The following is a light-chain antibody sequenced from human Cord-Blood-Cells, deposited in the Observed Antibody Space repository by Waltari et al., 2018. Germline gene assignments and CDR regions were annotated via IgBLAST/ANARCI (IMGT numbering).Light chain of an antibody. Sequence: QSALTQPASVSGSPGQSITISSTGTRSDVGSYNLVSWYQQHPGKAPKLMLYEGSKRPPGVSNRFSSAKSGNTASLTISGLQAEDEADYYCCSYAGSWVFGGGTKLTVL. J-gene: IGLJ3*02. CDR1: RSDVGSYNL. CDR3: CSYAGSWV. V-gene: IGLV2-23*01. CDR2: EGS.